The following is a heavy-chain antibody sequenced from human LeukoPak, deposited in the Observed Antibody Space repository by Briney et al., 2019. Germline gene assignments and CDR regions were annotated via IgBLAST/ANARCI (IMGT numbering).Heavy chain of an antibody. CDR3: ARDAFLGCSSSSCYPDY. V-gene: IGHV1-46*01. D-gene: IGHD2-2*01. CDR1: GYTFTSYY. Sequence: ASVKVSCKASGYTFTSYYMHWVRQAPGKGLEWMGIINPSGGSTSYAQKFQGRVTMTRDTSTSTVYMKLSSLRSEDTAVYYCARDAFLGCSSSSCYPDYWGQGTLVTVSS. CDR2: INPSGGST. J-gene: IGHJ4*02.